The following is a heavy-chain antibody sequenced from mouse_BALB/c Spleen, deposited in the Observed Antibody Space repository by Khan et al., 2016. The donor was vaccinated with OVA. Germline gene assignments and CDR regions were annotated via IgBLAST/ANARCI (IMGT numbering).Heavy chain of an antibody. D-gene: IGHD1-1*01. V-gene: IGHV1-18*01. Sequence: VQLQQSRPELVKPGASMKISCKASGYSFTDYTMNWVKQNHGKNLEWIGLINPYNGFTTYNQKFKGKATLTVHKSSSTAYMELLSLTSEDSAVYYCARGNYYGSNSWFAYWGQGTLVTVSA. CDR2: INPYNGFT. J-gene: IGHJ3*01. CDR1: GYSFTDYT. CDR3: ARGNYYGSNSWFAY.